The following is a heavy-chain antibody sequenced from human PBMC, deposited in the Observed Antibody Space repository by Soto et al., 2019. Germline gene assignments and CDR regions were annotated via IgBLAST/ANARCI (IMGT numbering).Heavy chain of an antibody. CDR2: IRGSGDRT. J-gene: IGHJ6*02. CDR1: GFTFSSYA. CDR3: AKQQGPGTPYYYAMDV. V-gene: IGHV3-23*01. D-gene: IGHD1-1*01. Sequence: PGGSLRLSCAASGFTFSSYAMSWVRQAPGKGLEWVSVIRGSGDRTYYADSVKGRFTISRDNSKNTLYMQMNTLRAEDTAVYYCAKQQGPGTPYYYAMDVWGQGTTVTDSS.